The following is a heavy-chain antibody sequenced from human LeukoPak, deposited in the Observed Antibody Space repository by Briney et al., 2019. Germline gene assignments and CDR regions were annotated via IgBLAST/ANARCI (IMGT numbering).Heavy chain of an antibody. CDR1: GGSISSYY. CDR2: IYYSGST. Sequence: PSETLSLTCTVSGGSISSYYWSWIRQPPGKGLEWIGYIYYSGSTNYSPSLKSRLTISVDTSKNQFSRKLSSVTAADTAVYYCARTYGSSGLGYFDLWGRGTLVTVSS. V-gene: IGHV4-59*01. J-gene: IGHJ2*01. D-gene: IGHD6-13*01. CDR3: ARTYGSSGLGYFDL.